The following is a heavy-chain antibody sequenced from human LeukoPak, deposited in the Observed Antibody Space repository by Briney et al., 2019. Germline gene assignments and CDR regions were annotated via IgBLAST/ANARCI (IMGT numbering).Heavy chain of an antibody. J-gene: IGHJ5*02. Sequence: ASVKVSCKASGYTFTSYGISWVRQAPGQGLEWMGWINTNTGNPTYAQGFTGRFVFSLDTSVSTAYLQISSLKAEDTAVYYCARGRTRNWFDPWGQGTLVTVSS. V-gene: IGHV7-4-1*02. CDR3: ARGRTRNWFDP. D-gene: IGHD1-7*01. CDR1: GYTFTSYG. CDR2: INTNTGNP.